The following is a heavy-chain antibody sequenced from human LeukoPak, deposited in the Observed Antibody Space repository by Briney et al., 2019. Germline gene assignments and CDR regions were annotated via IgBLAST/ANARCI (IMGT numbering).Heavy chain of an antibody. D-gene: IGHD3-3*01. Sequence: NPSETLSLTCTVSGGSISSSSYYWGWIRQPPGKGLEWIGSIYYSGSTYYNPSLKSRVTISVDTSKNQFSLKLSSVTAADTAVYYCARGATRIAIFGVVMKNDAFDIWGQGTMVTVSS. CDR2: IYYSGST. V-gene: IGHV4-39*07. CDR1: GGSISSSSYY. CDR3: ARGATRIAIFGVVMKNDAFDI. J-gene: IGHJ3*02.